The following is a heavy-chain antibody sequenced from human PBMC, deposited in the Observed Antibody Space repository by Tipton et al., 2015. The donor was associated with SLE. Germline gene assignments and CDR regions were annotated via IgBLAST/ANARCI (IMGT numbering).Heavy chain of an antibody. Sequence: VQLVQSGAEVKKPGESLNISCKGSGYRFTSHFIGWVGQMPGKGLEWMGIIYPGDTGDSDTRYNPSFQGQVTISADRSINTAYLQWRSLNASDTAMYYCTRRGAGNWHFDLWGRGTLVTVSS. D-gene: IGHD1-26*01. CDR1: GYRFTSHF. CDR2: IYPGDTGDSDT. CDR3: TRRGAGNWHFDL. V-gene: IGHV5-51*03. J-gene: IGHJ2*01.